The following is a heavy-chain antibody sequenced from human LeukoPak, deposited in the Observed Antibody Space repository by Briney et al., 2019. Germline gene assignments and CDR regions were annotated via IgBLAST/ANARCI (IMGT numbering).Heavy chain of an antibody. CDR2: ISSSSSYI. Sequence: GGSLRLSCAASGFTFSSYSMNWVRQAPGKGLEWVSSISSSSSYIYYADSVKGRFTISRDNAKNSLYLQMNSLRAEDTAVYYCARLGEKADFDYWGQGTLVTVSS. V-gene: IGHV3-21*01. D-gene: IGHD3-16*01. J-gene: IGHJ4*02. CDR3: ARLGEKADFDY. CDR1: GFTFSSYS.